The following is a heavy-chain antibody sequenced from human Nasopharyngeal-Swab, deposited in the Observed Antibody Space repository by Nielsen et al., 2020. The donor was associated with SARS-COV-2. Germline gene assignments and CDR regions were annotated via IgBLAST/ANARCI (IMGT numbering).Heavy chain of an antibody. CDR3: TRGGYCSGGSCYWWFDP. V-gene: IGHV3-49*04. J-gene: IGHJ5*02. CDR2: IRSKAYGGTT. Sequence: GESLKISCAASGFSFSSYWMNWVRQAPGKGLEWVGFIRSKAYGGTTEYAASVKGRFTISRDDSKSIAYLQMNSLKTEDTAVYYCTRGGYCSGGSCYWWFDPWGQGTLVTVSS. CDR1: GFSFSSYW. D-gene: IGHD2-15*01.